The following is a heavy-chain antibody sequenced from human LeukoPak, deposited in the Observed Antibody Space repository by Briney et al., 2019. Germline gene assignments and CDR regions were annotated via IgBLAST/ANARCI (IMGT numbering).Heavy chain of an antibody. CDR3: ARFSGIAAAGLDAFDI. Sequence: PGGSLRLSCAASGFTFSSYAMHWVRQAPGKGLEWVAVISYDGSNKYYADSVKGRFTISRDNSKNTLYLQRNSLRAEDTAVYYCARFSGIAAAGLDAFDIWGQGTMVSVSS. CDR1: GFTFSSYA. V-gene: IGHV3-30*04. CDR2: ISYDGSNK. J-gene: IGHJ3*02. D-gene: IGHD6-13*01.